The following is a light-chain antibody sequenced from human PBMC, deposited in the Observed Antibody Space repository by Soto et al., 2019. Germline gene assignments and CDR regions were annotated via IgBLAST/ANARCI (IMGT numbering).Light chain of an antibody. J-gene: IGKJ1*01. Sequence: EIVLTQSPGTLSLLPGERATLSCRASQSVYSNYLAWYQQKPGQAPRLLIYGASSRATGIPDRFSGSGSGTDFTLTISRLEPEDFAVYYCQQYGSSRTFGQGTKVDI. CDR2: GAS. CDR1: QSVYSNY. V-gene: IGKV3-20*01. CDR3: QQYGSSRT.